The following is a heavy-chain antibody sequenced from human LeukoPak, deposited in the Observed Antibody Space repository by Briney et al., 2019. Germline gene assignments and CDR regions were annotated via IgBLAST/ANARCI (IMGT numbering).Heavy chain of an antibody. Sequence: AGGSLRLSCVASGFTLSNYWMSWVRQAPGKGLEWVANIKQDGSEKYYVDSAKGRFTISRDNAKNSLYLQMNSLRAEDTAVYYCARDSVEASNYFDYWGQGTLVTVSS. D-gene: IGHD4-23*01. V-gene: IGHV3-7*01. J-gene: IGHJ4*02. CDR1: GFTLSNYW. CDR3: ARDSVEASNYFDY. CDR2: IKQDGSEK.